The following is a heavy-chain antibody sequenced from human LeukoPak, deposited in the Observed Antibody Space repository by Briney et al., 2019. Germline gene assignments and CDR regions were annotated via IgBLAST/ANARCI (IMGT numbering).Heavy chain of an antibody. CDR1: GFTFSSFA. Sequence: GGSLRLSCAASGFTFSSFAMHWVRQAPGKGLEYLSAIYSDGSRTYYADSVKGRFTISRDNSKNTLYFEMSSLRVEDAAVYYCVKSPGSGWPVWGQGTLLTVSS. D-gene: IGHD6-19*01. V-gene: IGHV3-64D*06. J-gene: IGHJ4*02. CDR3: VKSPGSGWPV. CDR2: IYSDGSRT.